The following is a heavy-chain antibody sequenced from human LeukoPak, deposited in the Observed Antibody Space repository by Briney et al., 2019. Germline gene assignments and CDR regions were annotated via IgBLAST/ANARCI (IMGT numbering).Heavy chain of an antibody. CDR2: ISYDGSNK. J-gene: IGHJ4*02. D-gene: IGHD2-15*01. V-gene: IGHV3-30*18. CDR3: AKGAVVVAASDY. Sequence: PGGSLRLSCAASGFTFSSYGLHWVRQAPGKGLEWVAVISYDGSNKYYADSVKGRFTISRDNSKNTLYLQMNILRAEGTAVYYCAKGAVVVAASDYWGQGTLVTVSS. CDR1: GFTFSSYG.